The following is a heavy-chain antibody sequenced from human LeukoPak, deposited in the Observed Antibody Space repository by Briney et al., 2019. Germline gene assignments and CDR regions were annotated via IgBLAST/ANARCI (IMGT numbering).Heavy chain of an antibody. CDR1: GFTFNSYA. Sequence: GGSLRLSCAASGFTFNSYAMSWVRQAPGKGLEWVSGISSSGDNTYYADSVKGRVTISRDNSKNTLYLQMNSLRADDTAVYYCARVQNSYHYDSSGYVYYWGQGTLVTVSS. J-gene: IGHJ4*02. D-gene: IGHD3-22*01. CDR3: ARVQNSYHYDSSGYVYY. CDR2: ISSSGDNT. V-gene: IGHV3-23*01.